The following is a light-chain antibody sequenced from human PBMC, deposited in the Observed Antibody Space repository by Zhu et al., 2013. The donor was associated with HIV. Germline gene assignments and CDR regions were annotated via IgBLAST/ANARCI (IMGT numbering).Light chain of an antibody. CDR3: QQYNNWPPMWT. V-gene: IGKV3-15*01. Sequence: EIVLTQSPGTLSLSPGERATLSCRASQSVSSSYLAWYQHKPGQAPRLLIYDASTRATGIPDRFSGSGSGTEFTLTISSLQSEDAALYSCQQYNNWPPMWTFGQGTKVEIK. CDR2: DAS. CDR1: QSVSSSY. J-gene: IGKJ1*01.